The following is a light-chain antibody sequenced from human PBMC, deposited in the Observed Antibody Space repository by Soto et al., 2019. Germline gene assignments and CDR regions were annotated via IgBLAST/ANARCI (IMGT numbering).Light chain of an antibody. CDR1: QSVSNNY. V-gene: IGKV3-20*01. Sequence: EIMLIQSPGTLSLSPGEGATLSCRASQSVSNNYLAWYQQKPGQAPRLLIYGASSRATGIPDRFSGTGSETDFTLTISRLEPEDFAVYYCQQYDNSPITFGHGGRLEI. CDR2: GAS. CDR3: QQYDNSPIT. J-gene: IGKJ5*01.